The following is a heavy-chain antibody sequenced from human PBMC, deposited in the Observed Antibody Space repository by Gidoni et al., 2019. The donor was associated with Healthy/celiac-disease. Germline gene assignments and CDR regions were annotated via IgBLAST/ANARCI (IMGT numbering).Heavy chain of an antibody. J-gene: IGHJ4*02. CDR2: ISRSSSDI. CDR3: ARDRKVPAASLAEYDY. V-gene: IGHV3-21*01. CDR1: GFTFSTYS. D-gene: IGHD2-2*01. Sequence: EVQLVESGGGLVKPGGSLRLSCAASGFTFSTYSMNWVRQAPGKGLEWVSSISRSSSDIYYADSVKGRFTISRDNAKNSLYLQMNSLRAEDTAVYYCARDRKVPAASLAEYDYWGQGTLVTVSS.